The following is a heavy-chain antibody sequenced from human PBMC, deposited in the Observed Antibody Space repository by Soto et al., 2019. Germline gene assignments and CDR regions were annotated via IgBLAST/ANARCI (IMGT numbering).Heavy chain of an antibody. V-gene: IGHV3-23*01. CDR3: AKFPQYDNSGYNYAGYFHH. CDR1: GFTFSSYA. Sequence: GGSLRLSCAASGFTFSSYAMSWVRQAPGKGLEWVSTISAGGVSSYYADSVKGRFTISRDNSKNTLYLQMNSLRAEDTAVYYCAKFPQYDNSGYNYAGYFHHWGQGTLVTVSS. J-gene: IGHJ1*01. D-gene: IGHD3-22*01. CDR2: ISAGGVSS.